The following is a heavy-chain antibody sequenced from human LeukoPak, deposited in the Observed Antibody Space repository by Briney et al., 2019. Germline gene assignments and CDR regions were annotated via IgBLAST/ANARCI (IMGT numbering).Heavy chain of an antibody. D-gene: IGHD1-26*01. V-gene: IGHV3-74*01. CDR1: GFTFRNYW. CDR3: VSDSEGRSGGDS. Sequence: PGGSLRLSCAASGFTFRNYWMHWLRQVPERGLEWVSRINRDGSRRDYADSVKGRFAISRNNTENMLYLQMNSLRADDTAVYYCVSDSEGRSGGDSWGQGTLVTVSS. J-gene: IGHJ4*02. CDR2: INRDGSRR.